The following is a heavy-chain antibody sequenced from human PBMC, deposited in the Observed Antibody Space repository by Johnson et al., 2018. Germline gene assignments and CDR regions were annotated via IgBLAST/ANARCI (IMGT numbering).Heavy chain of an antibody. V-gene: IGHV1-69*02. Sequence: QVQLVESGAEVKKPGSSVKVSCKASGGTFSSYTISWVRQAPGQGLEWMGRIIPILGIANYAQKFQGRVTITADKSTGTAYMELSSLRSEDPAGYYCSYGLGNPHLHYYYYCYMDVWGKGTTVTVSS. CDR3: SYGLGNPHLHYYYYCYMDV. J-gene: IGHJ6*03. CDR2: IIPILGIA. CDR1: GGTFSSYT. D-gene: IGHD3-10*01.